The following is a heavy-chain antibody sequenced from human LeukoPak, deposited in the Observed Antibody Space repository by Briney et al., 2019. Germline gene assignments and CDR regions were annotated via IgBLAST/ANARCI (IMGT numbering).Heavy chain of an antibody. J-gene: IGHJ4*02. CDR1: GFAFNTYW. Sequence: GGSLRLSCVASGFAFNTYWMYRVRHVAGKGLVWVSRIKPDGSSTEYADSVKGRFTISRDNAKNTLYLQMNSLRAEDTAMYYCTTLYGDSLDYWGQGTLVTVSS. CDR3: TTLYGDSLDY. CDR2: IKPDGSST. D-gene: IGHD2-21*02. V-gene: IGHV3-74*01.